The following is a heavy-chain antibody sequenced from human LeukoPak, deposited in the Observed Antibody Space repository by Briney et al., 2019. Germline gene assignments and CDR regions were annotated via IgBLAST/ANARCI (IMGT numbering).Heavy chain of an antibody. CDR1: GFTFNRYW. V-gene: IGHV3-7*01. Sequence: GGSLRLSCAASGFTFNRYWMSWVRQAPGKGLEWVANIKQDESEKYYVDSVKGRFTISRDNAKNSLYLQMNSLRAEDTALYYCARSTGIAAGDAFDIWGQGTLVTVSS. J-gene: IGHJ3*02. CDR3: ARSTGIAAGDAFDI. CDR2: IKQDESEK. D-gene: IGHD6-13*01.